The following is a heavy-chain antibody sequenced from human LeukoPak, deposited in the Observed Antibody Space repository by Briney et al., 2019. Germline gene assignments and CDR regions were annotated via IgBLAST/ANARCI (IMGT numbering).Heavy chain of an antibody. CDR2: IRNDGTNK. V-gene: IGHV3-30*02. CDR3: AELGITMIGGV. D-gene: IGHD3-10*02. Sequence: PGGSLRLSCAASGFTFSSYGMHWVRQAPGKGLEWVAFIRNDGTNKYYADSVKGRFTISRDNAKNSLYPQMNSLRAEDTAVYYCAELGITMIGGVWGKGTTVTISS. CDR1: GFTFSSYG. J-gene: IGHJ6*04.